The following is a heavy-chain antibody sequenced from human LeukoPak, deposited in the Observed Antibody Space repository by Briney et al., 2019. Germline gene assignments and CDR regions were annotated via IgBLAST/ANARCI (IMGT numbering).Heavy chain of an antibody. J-gene: IGHJ4*02. V-gene: IGHV3-53*01. Sequence: PGGSLRLSCTVSGFTVSTNSMSWVRQTPGKGLEWVSFIYSGGSTHYSDSVKGRFTISRDNAKNSLYLQMNSLRVEDTAVYYCARDSLHPSSLHYYFDYWGQGTLVTVSS. CDR2: IYSGGST. CDR1: GFTVSTNS. D-gene: IGHD6-6*01. CDR3: ARDSLHPSSLHYYFDY.